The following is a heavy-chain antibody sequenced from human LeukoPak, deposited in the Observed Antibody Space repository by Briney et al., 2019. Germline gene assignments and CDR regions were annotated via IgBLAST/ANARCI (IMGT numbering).Heavy chain of an antibody. D-gene: IGHD6-19*01. CDR2: INGDGSST. J-gene: IGHJ4*02. V-gene: IGHV3-74*01. CDR1: GFTFSSYW. CDR3: ARDLDSSGWYAVDY. Sequence: GGSLRLSCAASGFTFSSYWMHWVRQAPGKGLVWVSRINGDGSSTSYADSVKGRFTISRDNAKNTLYLQMNSLRAEDTAVYYCARDLDSSGWYAVDYWGQGTLVTVSS.